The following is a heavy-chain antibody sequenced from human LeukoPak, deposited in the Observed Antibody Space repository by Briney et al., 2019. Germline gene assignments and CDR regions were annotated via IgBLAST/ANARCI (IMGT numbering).Heavy chain of an antibody. J-gene: IGHJ6*02. CDR2: IIPILGIA. D-gene: IGHD3-9*01. V-gene: IGHV1-69*04. CDR3: ARDCTWTYYDILTGYYTYGMDV. Sequence: VASVKVSCKASGGTFSSYAISWVRQAPGQGLEWMGRIIPILGIANYAQKFQGRVTITADKSTSTAYMELSSLRSDDTAVYYCARDCTWTYYDILTGYYTYGMDVWGQGTTVTVSS. CDR1: GGTFSSYA.